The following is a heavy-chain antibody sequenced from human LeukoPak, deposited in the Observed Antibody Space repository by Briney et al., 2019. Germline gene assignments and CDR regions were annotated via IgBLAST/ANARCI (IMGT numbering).Heavy chain of an antibody. CDR1: GYTFNKYG. Sequence: ASVKVSCKASGYTFNKYGISWVRQAPAQGLEWMGWITTYNGNTNYAQKVQGRVTMTTDTSASTVYMELRSLRPDDTAVYYCARINGWLVSSGTVKYFDYWGQGTLVTVSS. D-gene: IGHD6-19*01. CDR2: ITTYNGNT. V-gene: IGHV1-18*01. J-gene: IGHJ4*02. CDR3: ARINGWLVSSGTVKYFDY.